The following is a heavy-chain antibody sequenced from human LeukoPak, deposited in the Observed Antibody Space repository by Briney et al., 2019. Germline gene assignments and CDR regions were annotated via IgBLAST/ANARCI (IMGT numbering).Heavy chain of an antibody. CDR3: ARDFAVAAAFDI. J-gene: IGHJ3*02. D-gene: IGHD2-21*01. V-gene: IGHV1-69*04. Sequence: SVKVSCKASGYTFTSYDINWVRQAPGQGLEWMGRIIPILGVTNYAQKYQDRVTITADRSTTTAYMELNNLRSEDTAVYYCARDFAVAAAFDIWGQGTMVTVSS. CDR1: GYTFTSYD. CDR2: IIPILGVT.